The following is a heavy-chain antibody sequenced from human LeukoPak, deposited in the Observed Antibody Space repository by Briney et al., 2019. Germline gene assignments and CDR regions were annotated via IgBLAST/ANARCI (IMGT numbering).Heavy chain of an antibody. CDR1: GGSISSSSYY. V-gene: IGHV4-39*01. CDR3: ARHPVADPMKNYYYYYMDV. D-gene: IGHD6-19*01. J-gene: IGHJ6*03. Sequence: SETLSLTCTVPGGSISSSSYYWGWIRQPPGKGLEWIGSIYYSGSTYYNPSLKSRVTISVDTSKNQFSLKLSSVTAADTAVFYCARHPVADPMKNYYYYYMDVWGKGTTVTVSS. CDR2: IYYSGST.